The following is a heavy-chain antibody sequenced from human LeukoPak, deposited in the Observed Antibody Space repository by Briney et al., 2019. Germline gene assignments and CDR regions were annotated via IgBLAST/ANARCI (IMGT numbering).Heavy chain of an antibody. J-gene: IGHJ4*02. CDR3: ARENSGSYREVDY. CDR1: GGSISSYY. CDR2: IYTSGST. Sequence: SETLSLTCTVSGGSISSYYWSWIRQPAGQGLEWIGRIYTSGSTNYNASLKSRVSMSVDTSKNQFSLKLSSVTAADTAVFYCARENSGSYREVDYWGQGTLVTVSS. V-gene: IGHV4-4*07. D-gene: IGHD1-26*01.